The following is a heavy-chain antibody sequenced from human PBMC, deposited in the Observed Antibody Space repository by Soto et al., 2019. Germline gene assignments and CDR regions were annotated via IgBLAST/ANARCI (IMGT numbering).Heavy chain of an antibody. Sequence: SETLSLTCAVSGYSISSGYYWGWIRQPPGKGLEWIGSIYHSGSTYYNPSLKSRVTISVDPSKHQFSLNLSSVTAADTAVYYCARASSSWCLYYYYYCMDVWGQVTTVIFSS. J-gene: IGHJ6*02. CDR1: GYSISSGYY. CDR2: IYHSGST. V-gene: IGHV4-38-2*01. CDR3: ARASSSWCLYYYYYCMDV. D-gene: IGHD6-13*01.